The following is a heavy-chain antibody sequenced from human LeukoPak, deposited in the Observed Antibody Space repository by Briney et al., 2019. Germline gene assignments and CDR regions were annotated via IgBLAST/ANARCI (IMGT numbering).Heavy chain of an antibody. CDR1: GYTFTGYY. CDR3: ARGLGSSWYIRLYYMDV. D-gene: IGHD6-13*01. Sequence: ASVKVSCKATGYTFTGYYMHWVRQAPGQGLDWMGWINPNSGGTNYAQKLQGRVTLTRDTSIRTAYMELSKLRSGGTAGYYFARGLGSSWYIRLYYMDVCGKPTTVTVSS. J-gene: IGHJ6*03. CDR2: INPNSGGT. V-gene: IGHV1-2*02.